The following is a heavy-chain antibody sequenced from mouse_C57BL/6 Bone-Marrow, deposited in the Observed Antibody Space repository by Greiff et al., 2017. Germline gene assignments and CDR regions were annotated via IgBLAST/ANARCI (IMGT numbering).Heavy chain of an antibody. CDR1: GYTFTSYG. D-gene: IGHD1-1*01. CDR3: ANDCGSRYWYFDV. CDR2: IYPRSGNT. J-gene: IGHJ1*03. Sequence: VQLQQSGAELARPGASVKLSCKASGYTFTSYGISWVKQRTGQGLEWIGEIYPRSGNTYYNEKFKGKATLTADKSSSTAYMELRSLTSEDSAVYFCANDCGSRYWYFDVWGTGTTVTVSS. V-gene: IGHV1-81*01.